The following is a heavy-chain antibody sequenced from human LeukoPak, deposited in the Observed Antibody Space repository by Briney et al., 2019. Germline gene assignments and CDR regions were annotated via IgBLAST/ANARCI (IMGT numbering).Heavy chain of an antibody. V-gene: IGHV3-21*01. CDR2: ISGSSSYI. CDR3: ASPYVYYYYYGMDV. J-gene: IGHJ6*02. Sequence: GGSLRLSCAASGFTFGSYSMNWVRQAPGKGLEWVSSISGSSSYIYYADSVKGRFTISRDNAKDSLYLQMSSLRAEDTAVYYCASPYVYYYYYGMDVWGQGTTVTVSS. D-gene: IGHD3-10*02. CDR1: GFTFGSYS.